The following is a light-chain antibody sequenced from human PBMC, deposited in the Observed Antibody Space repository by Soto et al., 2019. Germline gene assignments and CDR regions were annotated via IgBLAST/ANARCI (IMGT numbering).Light chain of an antibody. CDR2: AAS. CDR3: LQDYNYPRT. J-gene: IGKJ1*01. CDR1: QDIRSD. V-gene: IGKV1-6*01. Sequence: IQMTQSPSTLSGSVGDRVTITCRASQDIRSDLGWFQQKPGKAPELLIYAASSLQSGVPSRFSGSGSGTDFTLTISSLQPEDFATYYCLQDYNYPRTFGQGTKVDIK.